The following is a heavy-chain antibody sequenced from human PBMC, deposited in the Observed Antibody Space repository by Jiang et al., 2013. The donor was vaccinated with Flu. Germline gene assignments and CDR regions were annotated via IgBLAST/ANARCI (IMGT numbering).Heavy chain of an antibody. V-gene: IGHV4-59*01. D-gene: IGHD3-3*01. CDR1: GGSTTVYY. J-gene: IGHJ4*02. Sequence: GSGLVKPSETLSLTCTVSGGSTTVYYWNWIRQSPGRGWSGLGTSILVGAPTTTSPSRVESPCLRHVQEPFSLHLTSMTAADTAVYYCARGQDDFWNSYFDYWGRG. CDR2: SILVGAP. CDR3: ARGQDDFWNSYFDY.